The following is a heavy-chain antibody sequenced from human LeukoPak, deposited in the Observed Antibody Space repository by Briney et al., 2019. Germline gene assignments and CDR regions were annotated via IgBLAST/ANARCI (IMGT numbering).Heavy chain of an antibody. V-gene: IGHV1-2*06. CDR1: GYTFTGYY. Sequence: ASVKVSCKASGYTFTGYYVHWVRQAPGRGLDWMGRINPNSGDTNYAQKFQGRVTMTRDTSISTAYMELSRLRSDDTAVYYCARDYCGGDCFPDYWGQGTLVTVSS. J-gene: IGHJ4*02. CDR3: ARDYCGGDCFPDY. CDR2: INPNSGDT. D-gene: IGHD2-21*02.